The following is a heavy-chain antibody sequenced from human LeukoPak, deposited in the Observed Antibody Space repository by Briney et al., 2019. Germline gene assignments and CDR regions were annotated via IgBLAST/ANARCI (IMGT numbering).Heavy chain of an antibody. Sequence: SETLSLTCTVSGASISSGSYDYWSWVRQPAGKGLEWIGQIHASGTTHYNPSLKSRIVISLDTSKNHFSLRLTSVTAADTALYFCAIASKRSGRSRNYYMDVWGKGTTVTVSS. J-gene: IGHJ6*03. CDR2: IHASGTT. CDR3: AIASKRSGRSRNYYMDV. V-gene: IGHV4-61*09. D-gene: IGHD1-26*01. CDR1: GASISSGSYDY.